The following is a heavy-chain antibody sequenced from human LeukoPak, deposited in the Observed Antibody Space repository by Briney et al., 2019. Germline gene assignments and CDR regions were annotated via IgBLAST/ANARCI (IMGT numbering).Heavy chain of an antibody. D-gene: IGHD2-21*01. CDR3: ARGLWSPFDP. CDR1: GGSISSYY. V-gene: IGHV4-59*01. J-gene: IGHJ5*02. CDR2: IYYSGST. Sequence: SETLSLTCTVSGGSISSYYWSWIRQPPGKGLEWIGYIYYSGSTNYNPSLKSRVTISVDTSKNQFSLKLSPVTAADTAVYYYARGLWSPFDPWGQGTLVTVSS.